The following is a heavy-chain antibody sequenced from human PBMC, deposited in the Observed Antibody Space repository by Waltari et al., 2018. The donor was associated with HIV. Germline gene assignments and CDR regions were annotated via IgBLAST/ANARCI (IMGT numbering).Heavy chain of an antibody. J-gene: IGHJ4*02. CDR2: ISYDGSNK. V-gene: IGHV3-30*18. D-gene: IGHD3-22*01. CDR3: AKDPYYYDSSGYADYFDY. Sequence: QVQLVESGGGVVQPGRSLRLSCAASGFPFRSYGMPWVRQAPGKGLEWVAVISYDGSNKYYADSVKGRFTISRDNSKNTLYLQMNSLRAEDTAVYYCAKDPYYYDSSGYADYFDYWGQGTLVTVSS. CDR1: GFPFRSYG.